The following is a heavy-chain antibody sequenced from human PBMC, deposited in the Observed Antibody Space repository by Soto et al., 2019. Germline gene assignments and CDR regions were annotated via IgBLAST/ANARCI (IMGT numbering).Heavy chain of an antibody. Sequence: ASGKVSCKASGYSFNNFVIHWLRQAPGQRPEWMGCITPANGDTKYSQKLQARVTITSDTSASTAYMEVTSLTSEDTAVYYCARPYYKNGWLDVFDIWGQGTMVTVSS. J-gene: IGHJ3*02. D-gene: IGHD6-19*01. CDR3: ARPYYKNGWLDVFDI. CDR1: GYSFNNFV. CDR2: ITPANGDT. V-gene: IGHV1-3*01.